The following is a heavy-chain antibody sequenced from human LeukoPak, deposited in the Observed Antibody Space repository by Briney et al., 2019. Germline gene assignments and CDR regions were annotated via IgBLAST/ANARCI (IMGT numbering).Heavy chain of an antibody. V-gene: IGHV2-5*02. D-gene: IGHD3-9*01. Sequence: SGPTLVKPTQTLTLTCTFSGFSLSTSGVAVGWIRQPPGKALEWLALIYWDDDKRYSPSLQSRLTTTNDTTKNQVVLTMTNMDPVDTATYYCAHSPRDYDILTGLFSEYFQHWGQGTLVTVSS. CDR3: AHSPRDYDILTGLFSEYFQH. CDR2: IYWDDDK. CDR1: GFSLSTSGVA. J-gene: IGHJ1*01.